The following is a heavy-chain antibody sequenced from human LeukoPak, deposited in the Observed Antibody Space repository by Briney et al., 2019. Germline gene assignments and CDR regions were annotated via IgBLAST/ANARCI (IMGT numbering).Heavy chain of an antibody. Sequence: WASVKVSCKVSGYTLTELSMHWVRQAPGKGLEWMGGFDPEDGETIYAQKSQGRVTMTEDTSTDTAYMELSSLRSEDTAVYYCATATKYDSSGYYTGGSAFDIWGQGTMVTVSS. D-gene: IGHD3-22*01. CDR2: FDPEDGET. J-gene: IGHJ3*02. CDR3: ATATKYDSSGYYTGGSAFDI. V-gene: IGHV1-24*01. CDR1: GYTLTELS.